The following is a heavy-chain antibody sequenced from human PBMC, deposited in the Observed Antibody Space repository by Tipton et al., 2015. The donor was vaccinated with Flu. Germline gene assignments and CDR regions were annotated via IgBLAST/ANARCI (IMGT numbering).Heavy chain of an antibody. J-gene: IGHJ5*02. Sequence: TLSLTCTVSGGSISSYYWSWIRQPPGKGLEWIGYIYYSGSTNYNPSLKSRVTISVDTSKNQFSLKLSSVTAADTAVYYCARGGYDFWSGYYPPGRYNGFDPWGQGTPVTVSS. CDR3: ARGGYDFWSGYYPPGRYNGFDP. D-gene: IGHD3-3*01. CDR1: GGSISSYY. CDR2: IYYSGST. V-gene: IGHV4-59*01.